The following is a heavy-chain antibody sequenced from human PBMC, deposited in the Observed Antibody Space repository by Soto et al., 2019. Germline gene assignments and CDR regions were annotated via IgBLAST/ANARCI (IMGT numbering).Heavy chain of an antibody. CDR2: ISSNGVGT. CDR1: GFTLSGDA. J-gene: IGHJ6*03. CDR3: ARRARPDFYYMDV. D-gene: IGHD6-6*01. V-gene: IGHV3-64*01. Sequence: QPGGSLRLSCAASGFTLSGDAMDWARQAPGKGLEYVSGISSNGVGTYYANSVQGRFTISRDNSKNTVYLQMGSLRPEDMAVYYCARRARPDFYYMDVWGKGTTVTVSS.